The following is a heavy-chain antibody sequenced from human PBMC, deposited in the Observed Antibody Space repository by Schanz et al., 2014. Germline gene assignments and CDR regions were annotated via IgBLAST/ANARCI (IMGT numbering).Heavy chain of an antibody. CDR2: INPYDDTI. Sequence: QVQLVQSGAEVKKPGASVKLSCKASNYIFTKYYIHCVRQAPGQGLEWMGLINPYDDTIDYAKKFQGRFTMTRDTSTTTVYMELSSLRSDDTAMYYCFTETRMESGTWAKAFDIWGQGTWVTVSS. CDR3: FTETRMESGTWAKAFDI. D-gene: IGHD3-3*01. CDR1: NYIFTKYY. V-gene: IGHV1-46*01. J-gene: IGHJ3*02.